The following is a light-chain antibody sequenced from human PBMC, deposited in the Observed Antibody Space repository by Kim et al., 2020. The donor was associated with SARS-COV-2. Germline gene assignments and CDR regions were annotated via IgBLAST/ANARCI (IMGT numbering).Light chain of an antibody. CDR1: SLRSYY. CDR3: NSRGSNDNVL. CDR2: GKN. J-gene: IGLJ2*01. V-gene: IGLV3-19*01. Sequence: SSELTQDPAVSVALGQTVRITCQGDSLRSYYATWYQQKPGQAPIVVIYGKNNRRSGIPDRFSGSSSGDTASLTITGTQAGDEADYYCNSRGSNDNVLFGGGTKLTVL.